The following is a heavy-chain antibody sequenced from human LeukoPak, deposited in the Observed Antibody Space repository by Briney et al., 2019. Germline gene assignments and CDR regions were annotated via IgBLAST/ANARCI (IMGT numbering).Heavy chain of an antibody. CDR1: GFTFSSYS. J-gene: IGHJ1*01. CDR2: ISSSSSTI. D-gene: IGHD3-22*01. Sequence: SGGSLRLSCAASGFTFSSYSMNWVRQAPGKGLEWVSYISSSSSTIYYADSVKGRFTISRDNSKNTLYLQMNSLRAEDTAVYYCARGGNYDSSGYYEYFQHWGQGTLVTVSS. V-gene: IGHV3-48*01. CDR3: ARGGNYDSSGYYEYFQH.